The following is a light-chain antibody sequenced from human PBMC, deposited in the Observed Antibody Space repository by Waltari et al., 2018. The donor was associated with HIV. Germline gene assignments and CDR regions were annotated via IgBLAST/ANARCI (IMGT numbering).Light chain of an antibody. Sequence: DIQMTQSPSALSASVGDTVPFTCRASETISEWLAWYQQKPGKAPSLLIYKASTLERGVPSRFSGGGSGTEFTLTISSLQPDDFATYYCQHYSSSSGTFGQGTKLEIK. CDR2: KAS. CDR1: ETISEW. J-gene: IGKJ2*01. V-gene: IGKV1-5*03. CDR3: QHYSSSSGT.